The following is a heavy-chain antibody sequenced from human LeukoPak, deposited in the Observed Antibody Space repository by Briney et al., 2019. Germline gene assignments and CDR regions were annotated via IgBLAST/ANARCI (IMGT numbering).Heavy chain of an antibody. CDR3: AKAPYSSSWYSMNYYYYYYMDV. J-gene: IGHJ6*03. D-gene: IGHD6-13*01. V-gene: IGHV1-18*01. Sequence: ASVKVSCKDSGYTFTSYGISWVRQAPGQGLEWMGWISAYNGNTNCAQKLQGRVTMTRNTSISTAYMELSSLRSEDTAVYYCAKAPYSSSWYSMNYYYYYYMDVWGKGTTLTVSS. CDR1: GYTFTSYG. CDR2: ISAYNGNT.